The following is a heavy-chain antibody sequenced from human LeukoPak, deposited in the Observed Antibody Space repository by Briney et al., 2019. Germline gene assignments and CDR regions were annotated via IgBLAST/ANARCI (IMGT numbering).Heavy chain of an antibody. CDR2: IREDGSEI. V-gene: IGHV3-7*01. J-gene: IGHJ4*02. CDR3: ARHWAHLDY. CDR1: GFTFNTYW. Sequence: GGSLRLSCVGSGFTFNTYWMNWVRQAPGKGLEWVANIREDGSEIYYLDSVKGRFTIFRDNAKNSLYLQMNGLRAEDTAVYYCARHWAHLDYWGQGTLDTVSS. D-gene: IGHD7-27*01.